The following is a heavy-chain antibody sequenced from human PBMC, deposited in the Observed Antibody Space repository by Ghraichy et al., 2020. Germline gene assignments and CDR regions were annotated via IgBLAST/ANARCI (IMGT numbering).Heavy chain of an antibody. J-gene: IGHJ3*02. CDR3: ARVGRLLWFREFKADAFDI. V-gene: IGHV4-61*01. Sequence: SETLSLTCTVSGGSVSSGSYYWSWIRQPPGKGLEWIGYIYYSGSTNYNPSLKSRVTISVDTSKNQFSLKLSSVTAADTAVYYCARVGRLLWFREFKADAFDIWGQGTMVTVSS. CDR1: GGSVSSGSYY. D-gene: IGHD3-10*01. CDR2: IYYSGST.